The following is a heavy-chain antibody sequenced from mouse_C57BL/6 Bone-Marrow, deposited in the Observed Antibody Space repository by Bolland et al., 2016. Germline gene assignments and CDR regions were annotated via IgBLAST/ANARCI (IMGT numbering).Heavy chain of an antibody. J-gene: IGHJ4*01. V-gene: IGHV10-1*01. CDR3: VRPDGYYAMDY. CDR2: SKSNNYAT. D-gene: IGHD2-3*01. Sequence: SKSNNYATYYADSVKDRFTISRDDSESMLYLQMNNLKTEDTAMYYCVRPDGYYAMDYWGKGTS.